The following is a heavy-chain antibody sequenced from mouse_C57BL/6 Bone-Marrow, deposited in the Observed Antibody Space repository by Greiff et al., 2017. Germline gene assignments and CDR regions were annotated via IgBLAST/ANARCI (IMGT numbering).Heavy chain of an antibody. Sequence: QVQLQQSGAELARPGASVKLSCKASGYTFTSYGISWVKQRTGQGLEWIGEIYPRSGNTNYNEKFKGKATMTADKSSSTAYLKLRSLTSEDSAVFYCGRGGDEGDGLDYWGQGTTLTVSS. CDR3: GRGGDEGDGLDY. V-gene: IGHV1-81*01. D-gene: IGHD3-1*01. J-gene: IGHJ2*01. CDR1: GYTFTSYG. CDR2: IYPRSGNT.